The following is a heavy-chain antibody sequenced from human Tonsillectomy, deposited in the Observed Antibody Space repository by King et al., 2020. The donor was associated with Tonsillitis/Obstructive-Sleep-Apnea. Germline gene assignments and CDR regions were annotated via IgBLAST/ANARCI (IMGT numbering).Heavy chain of an antibody. CDR1: GFTFSSYA. J-gene: IGHJ6*03. V-gene: IGHV3-30*01. Sequence: QLVESGGGVVQPGRSLRLSCAASGFTFSSYAMHWVRQAPGKGLEWVAVISYDGSNKYYADSVKGRFTISRDNSKNTLYLQMNSLRAEDTAVYYCARDPGTMAPNYYMDVWGKGTTVTVSS. D-gene: IGHD3-10*01. CDR3: ARDPGTMAPNYYMDV. CDR2: ISYDGSNK.